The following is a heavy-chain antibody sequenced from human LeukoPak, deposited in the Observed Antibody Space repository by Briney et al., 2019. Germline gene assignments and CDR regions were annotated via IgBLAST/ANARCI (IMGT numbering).Heavy chain of an antibody. J-gene: IGHJ3*02. V-gene: IGHV1-18*01. CDR1: GYTFTSYG. D-gene: IGHD6-13*01. CDR3: ASHRVRGSSSKGLDAFDI. Sequence: ASVKLSCKASGYTFTSYGISWVRQAPGQPLEWMGWISAYNGNTNSAQKPQGRVTMTTDTSTSTAYMELRSLRSDATAVYYCASHRVRGSSSKGLDAFDIWGQGTMVTVSS. CDR2: ISAYNGNT.